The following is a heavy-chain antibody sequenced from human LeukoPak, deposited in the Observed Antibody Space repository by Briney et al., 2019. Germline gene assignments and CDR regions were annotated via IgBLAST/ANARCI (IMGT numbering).Heavy chain of an antibody. J-gene: IGHJ5*02. CDR2: INHRGST. CDR3: ARPLGYCSSSSCPQPWFDP. V-gene: IGHV4-34*01. D-gene: IGHD2-2*01. CDR1: GGSFSSYY. Sequence: SETLSLTCTVYGGSFSSYYWSWIRQPPGKGLEWIGEINHRGSTNYNPSLKSRVTISVDTSKNQFSLKLSSVIAADTAVYYCARPLGYCSSSSCPQPWFDPWGQGTLVTVSS.